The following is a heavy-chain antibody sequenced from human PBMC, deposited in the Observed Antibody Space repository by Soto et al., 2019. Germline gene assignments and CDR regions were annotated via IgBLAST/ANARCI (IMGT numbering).Heavy chain of an antibody. D-gene: IGHD6-13*01. J-gene: IGHJ4*02. CDR3: AALGAAADPLDY. CDR1: GYTFTSYA. V-gene: IGHV1-3*01. Sequence: ASVKVSCKVSGYTFTSYAIHWARQAPGQRLEWMGLINGDSGIANYAQKFQGRVTITADKSTSTAYMELSSLRSEDTAVYYCAALGAAADPLDYWGQGTLVTVSS. CDR2: INGDSGIA.